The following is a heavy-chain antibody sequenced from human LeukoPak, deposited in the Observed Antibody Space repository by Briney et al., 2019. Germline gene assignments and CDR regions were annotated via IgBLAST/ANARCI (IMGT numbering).Heavy chain of an antibody. Sequence: GGSLRLSCTASGFTFGDYAMSWFRQAPGKGLEWVGFIRSKAYGGTTEYAASVKGRFTISRDDSKSIAYLQMNSLKTEDTAVYYCTRPGEGSSASLGYYYYYMDVWGKGTTVTVSS. J-gene: IGHJ6*03. CDR3: TRPGEGSSASLGYYYYYMDV. CDR1: GFTFGDYA. V-gene: IGHV3-49*03. D-gene: IGHD6-25*01. CDR2: IRSKAYGGTT.